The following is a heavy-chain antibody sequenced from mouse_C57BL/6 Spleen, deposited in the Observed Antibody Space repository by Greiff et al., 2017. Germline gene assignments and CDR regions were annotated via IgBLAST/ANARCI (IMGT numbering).Heavy chain of an antibody. J-gene: IGHJ3*01. CDR1: GYAFTNYL. CDR3: ARRGGN. V-gene: IGHV1-54*01. Sequence: VQLQQSGAELVRPGTSVKVSCKASGYAFTNYLIEWVKQRPGQGLEWIGVINPGRGGTNYNEKCKGKATLTADKSSSTAYMQLSSLTSEDSAVYFCARRGGNWGQGTLVTVSA. CDR2: INPGRGGT.